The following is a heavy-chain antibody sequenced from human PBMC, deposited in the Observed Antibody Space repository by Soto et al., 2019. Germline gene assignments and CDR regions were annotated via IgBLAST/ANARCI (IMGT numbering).Heavy chain of an antibody. V-gene: IGHV2-70*04. CDR1: GFSLSTTGMR. CDR2: IDWDDDK. J-gene: IGHJ4*02. CDR3: ARIPGWLQGFDS. D-gene: IGHD6-19*01. Sequence: SGPTLVNPTHTLTLTCTFSGFSLSTTGMRVSWIRQPPGKALEWLARIDWDDDKFYTTSLKTRLTISKDTSKNQVVLTMTNMDPVDTATYFCARIPGWLQGFDSWGQGTLVTVSS.